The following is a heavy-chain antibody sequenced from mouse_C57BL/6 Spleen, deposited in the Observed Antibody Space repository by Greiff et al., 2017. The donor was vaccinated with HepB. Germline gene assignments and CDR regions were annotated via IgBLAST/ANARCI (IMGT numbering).Heavy chain of an antibody. V-gene: IGHV1-53*01. D-gene: IGHD1-1*01. J-gene: IGHJ3*01. CDR2: INPSNGGT. CDR3: ARGITTVPFFAY. Sequence: VQLQQSGTELVKPGASVKLSCKASGYTFTSYWMHWVKQRPGQGLEWIGNINPSNGGTNYNEQFKSKATLTVDKSSSTAYMQLSSLTSEDSAVYYCARGITTVPFFAYWGQGTLVTVSA. CDR1: GYTFTSYW.